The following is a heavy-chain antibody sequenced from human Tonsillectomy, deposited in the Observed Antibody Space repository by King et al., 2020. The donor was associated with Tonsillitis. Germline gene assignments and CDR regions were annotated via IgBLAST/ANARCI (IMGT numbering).Heavy chain of an antibody. CDR3: ARLRSYGEYYFDY. CDR2: IYPGDSDT. V-gene: IGHV5-51*03. J-gene: IGHJ4*02. CDR1: GYSFINYW. D-gene: IGHD4-17*01. Sequence: QLVQSGAEVKKPGESLKISCKSSGYSFINYWIGWVRQMPGKGLEWMGMIYPGDSDTTDSPSFQGQVTSSADKSIRTAYLQWSSLKASDTAMYYCARLRSYGEYYFDYWGQGTLVTVSS.